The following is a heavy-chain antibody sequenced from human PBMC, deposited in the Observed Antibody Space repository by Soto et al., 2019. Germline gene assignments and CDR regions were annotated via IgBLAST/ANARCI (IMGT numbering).Heavy chain of an antibody. Sequence: QVQLQESGPGLVKPSQTLSLTCTVSGGSISSGDYYWSWIRQPPGKGLEWIGYIYYSGSTYYNPSLKSLVTISVDTSKNQFSLKLSSVTAADTAVYYCARGDPHYYDSSGYFRYWGQGTLVTVSS. V-gene: IGHV4-30-4*01. CDR1: GGSISSGDYY. J-gene: IGHJ4*02. D-gene: IGHD3-22*01. CDR3: ARGDPHYYDSSGYFRY. CDR2: IYYSGST.